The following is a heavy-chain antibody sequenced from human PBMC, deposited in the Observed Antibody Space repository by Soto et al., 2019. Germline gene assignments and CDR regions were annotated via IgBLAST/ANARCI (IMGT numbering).Heavy chain of an antibody. V-gene: IGHV4-39*07. CDR3: ARGSSIAGLYYGMDV. CDR1: GGSISSSSYY. J-gene: IGHJ6*02. CDR2: NYYSGST. Sequence: SETMSLTSTVSGGSISSSSYYWGWIRQPPGKGLEWIGDNYYSGSTYYNPSLKSRVTISLDKSKNQFSLKLSSVTAADTAVYYCARGSSIAGLYYGMDVWGQGTTVTVSS. D-gene: IGHD6-6*01.